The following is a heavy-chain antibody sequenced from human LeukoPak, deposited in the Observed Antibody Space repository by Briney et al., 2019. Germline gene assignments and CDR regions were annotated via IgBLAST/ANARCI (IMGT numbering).Heavy chain of an antibody. CDR3: ARDPLILRAYYFDY. Sequence: GGSLRLSCAASGFTFSSYTMHWVRQAPGKGLDWVAFISYGGTDKYYADSVKGRFAISRDNSRNTLYLQMNSLRPEDTAMYYCARDPLILRAYYFDYWGQGSLVTVSS. V-gene: IGHV3-30*09. CDR2: ISYGGTDK. J-gene: IGHJ4*02. CDR1: GFTFSSYT. D-gene: IGHD3/OR15-3a*01.